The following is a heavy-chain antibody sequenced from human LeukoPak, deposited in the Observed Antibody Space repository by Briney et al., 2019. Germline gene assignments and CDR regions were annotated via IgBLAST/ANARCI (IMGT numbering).Heavy chain of an antibody. J-gene: IGHJ4*02. CDR3: ARLFALEMTTARDY. CDR1: GYNFTSYW. Sequence: GESLKFSCKGSGYNFTSYWIGWVRQMPGKGLEWMGIIYPGDSDTRYSPSFQGQVTISADKSISTAYLQWSSLKASDTAMYYCARLFALEMTTARDYWGQGTLVTVSS. V-gene: IGHV5-51*01. D-gene: IGHD5-24*01. CDR2: IYPGDSDT.